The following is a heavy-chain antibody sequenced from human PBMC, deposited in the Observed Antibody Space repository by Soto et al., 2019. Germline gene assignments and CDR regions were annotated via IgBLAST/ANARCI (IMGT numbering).Heavy chain of an antibody. D-gene: IGHD2-15*01. V-gene: IGHV3-23*01. CDR3: AKRRGAGGHFDY. CDR2: VSIGGST. Sequence: DVQLLESGGGLVQPEGSLRLSCAASGFTFSSYAMGWVRQGPGKGLEWVAVVSIGGSTHYADSVSGRFTISRDSSKNTASLQINSLPAEDSAVSFCAKRRGAGGHFDYWGQGALVTVAS. J-gene: IGHJ4*02. CDR1: GFTFSSYA.